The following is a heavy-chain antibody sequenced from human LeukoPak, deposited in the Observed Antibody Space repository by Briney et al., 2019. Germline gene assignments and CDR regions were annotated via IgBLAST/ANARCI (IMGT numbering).Heavy chain of an antibody. D-gene: IGHD3-3*01. Sequence: SETLSLTCTVSGGSISSYYWSWIRQPPGKGLEWIGYIYYSGSTNYNPSLKSRVTISVDTSKNQFSLKLSSVTAADTAVYYCAKESRYDFWSGYYSCFDNWGQGVLVTVSS. J-gene: IGHJ4*02. V-gene: IGHV4-59*01. CDR3: AKESRYDFWSGYYSCFDN. CDR1: GGSISSYY. CDR2: IYYSGST.